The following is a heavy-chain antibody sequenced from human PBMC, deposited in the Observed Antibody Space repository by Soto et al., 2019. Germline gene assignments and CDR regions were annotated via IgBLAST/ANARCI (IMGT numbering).Heavy chain of an antibody. Sequence: TSETLSLTCAVSGGSISSSNWWSWVRQPPGKGLEWIGEIYHSGSTNYNPSLKSRVTISVDKSKNQFSLKLSSVTAADTAVYYCARDCILTGYCYYGMDVWGQGTTVTVSS. CDR3: ARDCILTGYCYYGMDV. D-gene: IGHD3-9*01. CDR1: GGSISSSNW. J-gene: IGHJ6*02. V-gene: IGHV4-4*02. CDR2: IYHSGST.